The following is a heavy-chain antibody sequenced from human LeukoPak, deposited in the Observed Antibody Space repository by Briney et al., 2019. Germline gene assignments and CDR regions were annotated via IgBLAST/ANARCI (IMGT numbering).Heavy chain of an antibody. CDR2: IYPGDSDT. Sequence: GESLKISCKGSGYSFTNYWIGWVRQMPGKGLEWMGIIYPGDSDTRYSPSFQGQVTISADNSISTAYLQWSSLKASDTAIYYCAKGGSSWYDGLDIWGQGTVVTVSS. V-gene: IGHV5-51*01. J-gene: IGHJ3*02. CDR3: AKGGSSWYDGLDI. D-gene: IGHD6-13*01. CDR1: GYSFTNYW.